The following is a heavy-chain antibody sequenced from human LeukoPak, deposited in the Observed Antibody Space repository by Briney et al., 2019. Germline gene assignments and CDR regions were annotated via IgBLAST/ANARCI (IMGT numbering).Heavy chain of an antibody. CDR3: ARDLRSWYDILTGYYYYYYMDV. CDR1: GGTFGSYA. V-gene: IGHV1-69*05. J-gene: IGHJ6*03. D-gene: IGHD3-9*01. CDR2: IIPIFGTA. Sequence: GASVKVSCKASGGTFGSYAISWVRQAPGQGLEWMGRIIPIFGTANYAQKFQGRVTITTDESTSTAYMELSSLRSEDTAVYYCARDLRSWYDILTGYYYYYYMDVWGKGTTVTVSS.